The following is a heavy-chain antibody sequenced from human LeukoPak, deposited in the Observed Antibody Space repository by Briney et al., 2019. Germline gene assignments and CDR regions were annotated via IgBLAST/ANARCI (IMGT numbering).Heavy chain of an antibody. V-gene: IGHV1-18*01. CDR3: ARDRTDYGSGTYYSFYYYGLDV. CDR2: ISGYNDNT. Sequence: GASVKVSCKASGGTFSSYAINWVRQAPGQGLEWMGWISGYNDNTNYAQRLQGRVTMTTDTSTSTVYMELRSLRSDDTAVYYCARDRTDYGSGTYYSFYYYGLDVWGHGTTVTVSS. CDR1: GGTFSSYA. J-gene: IGHJ6*02. D-gene: IGHD3-10*01.